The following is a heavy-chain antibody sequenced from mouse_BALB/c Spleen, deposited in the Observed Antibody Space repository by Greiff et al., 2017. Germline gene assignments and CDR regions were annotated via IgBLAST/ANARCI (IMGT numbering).Heavy chain of an antibody. CDR2: ISSGGGNT. CDR3: ARGGLYGNYDWFAY. J-gene: IGHJ3*01. CDR1: GFTFSSYT. V-gene: IGHV5-9*03. D-gene: IGHD2-1*01. Sequence: EVQLVESGGGLVKPGGSLKLSCAASGFTFSSYTMSWVRQTPEKRLEWVATISSGGGNTYYPDSVKGRFTISRDNAKNNLYLQMSSLRSEDTALYYCARGGLYGNYDWFAYWGQGTLVTVSA.